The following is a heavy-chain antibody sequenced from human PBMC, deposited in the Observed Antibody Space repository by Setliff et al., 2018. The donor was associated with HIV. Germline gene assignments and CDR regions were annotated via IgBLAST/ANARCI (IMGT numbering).Heavy chain of an antibody. D-gene: IGHD3-16*02. Sequence: PGESLKISCAVSGFTLSNYDFYWVRQAPGKGLEWVSSISISGPGDIIFFADSLKGRFTISRDNSKNTIYLQMVSLRAEDTAVYFCAKGNYRFENWGQGTLVTVSS. J-gene: IGHJ4*02. CDR2: ISISGPGDII. V-gene: IGHV3-23*01. CDR3: AKGNYRFEN. CDR1: GFTLSNYD.